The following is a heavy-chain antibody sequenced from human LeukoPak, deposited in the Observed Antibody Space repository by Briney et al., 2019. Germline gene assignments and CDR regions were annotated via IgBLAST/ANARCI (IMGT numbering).Heavy chain of an antibody. Sequence: KSSETLSLTCTVSGGSISSSSYYWGWIRQPPGKGLEWIGSIYYSGSTYYNPSLNSRVTISVDTSKNQFSLKLSSVTAADTAVYYCARGYSSSGEFDYWGQGTLVTVSS. CDR2: IYYSGST. CDR3: ARGYSSSGEFDY. J-gene: IGHJ4*02. CDR1: GGSISSSSYY. D-gene: IGHD6-13*01. V-gene: IGHV4-39*07.